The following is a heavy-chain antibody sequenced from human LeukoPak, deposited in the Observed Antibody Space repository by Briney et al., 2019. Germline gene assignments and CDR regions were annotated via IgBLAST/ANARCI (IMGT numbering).Heavy chain of an antibody. CDR1: GGSISSGGYS. J-gene: IGHJ3*02. V-gene: IGHV4-30-2*01. D-gene: IGHD3-22*01. CDR2: IYHSGST. Sequence: SQTLSLTCAVSGGSISSGGYSWSWIRQPPGKGLEWIGYIYHSGSTYYNPSLKSRVTISVDRSKNQFSLKLSSVTAADTAVYYCARVLDSSGYSSSHDAFDIWGQGTMVTVSS. CDR3: ARVLDSSGYSSSHDAFDI.